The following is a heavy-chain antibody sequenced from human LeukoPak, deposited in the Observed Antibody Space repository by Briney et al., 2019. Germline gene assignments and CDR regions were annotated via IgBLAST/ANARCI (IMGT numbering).Heavy chain of an antibody. Sequence: GGSLRLSCAASGFIFSSYGMHWVRQAPGKGLEWVANINPDGSDKYHVDSVKGRFTISRDNAKNSLYLQMNSLRAEDTAVYYCASRIVGTPDYFDYWGQGTLVTVSS. D-gene: IGHD1-26*01. V-gene: IGHV3-7*01. CDR2: INPDGSDK. CDR3: ASRIVGTPDYFDY. CDR1: GFIFSSYG. J-gene: IGHJ4*02.